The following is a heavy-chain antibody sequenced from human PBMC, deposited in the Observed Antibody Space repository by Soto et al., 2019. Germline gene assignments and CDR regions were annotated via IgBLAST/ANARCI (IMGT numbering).Heavy chain of an antibody. D-gene: IGHD6-13*01. CDR3: ARERGIAAAGSYYYGMDV. J-gene: IGHJ6*02. CDR1: GGTCSSYT. Sequence: QVQLVQSGAEVKKPGSSVKVSCKASGGTCSSYTISWVRQAPGQGLEWMGRIIPILGIANYAQKFQGRVTSAAAXXTXTXXRELSRLRSEDTAVYYCARERGIAAAGSYYYGMDVWGQGTTVTVSS. V-gene: IGHV1-69*08. CDR2: IIPILGIA.